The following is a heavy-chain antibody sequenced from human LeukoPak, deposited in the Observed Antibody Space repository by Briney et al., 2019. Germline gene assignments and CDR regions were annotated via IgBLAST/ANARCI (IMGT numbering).Heavy chain of an antibody. J-gene: IGHJ4*02. Sequence: GGSLRLSCAASGFTFSSYSMNWVRQAPGKGLEWVSYISSSSSTIYYADSVKGRFTISRDNAKNSLYLQMNSLRAEDTAVYYCARGGSLRSHKGWYYFDYWGQGTLVTVSS. CDR1: GFTFSSYS. CDR2: ISSSSSTI. D-gene: IGHD4-17*01. CDR3: ARGGSLRSHKGWYYFDY. V-gene: IGHV3-48*01.